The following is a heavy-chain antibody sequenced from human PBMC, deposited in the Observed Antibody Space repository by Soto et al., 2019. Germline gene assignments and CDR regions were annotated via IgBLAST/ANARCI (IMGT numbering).Heavy chain of an antibody. V-gene: IGHV5-10-1*01. CDR2: IDPSDSYT. CDR1: GYSFTSYW. Sequence: GESLRVSYKGSGYSFTSYWISWVRQMPGKGLEWMGRIDPSDSYTNYSPSFQGHVTISADKSISTAYLQWSSLKASDTAMYYCAKTKYCSSNSFPGSYYYHYVMAFWGQGSTVIV. D-gene: IGHD2-2*01. CDR3: AKTKYCSSNSFPGSYYYHYVMAF. J-gene: IGHJ6*02.